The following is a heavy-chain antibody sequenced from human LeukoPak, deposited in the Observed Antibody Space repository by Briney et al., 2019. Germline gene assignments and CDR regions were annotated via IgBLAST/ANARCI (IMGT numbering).Heavy chain of an antibody. Sequence: SVKISCKASGGTFSSYAISWVRQAPGQGLEWMGRIIPILGIANYAQKFQGRVTITADKSTSTAYMELSSLRSEDTAVYYCAAMATITYWGQGTLVTVSS. V-gene: IGHV1-69*04. CDR1: GGTFSSYA. CDR3: AAMATITY. D-gene: IGHD5-24*01. CDR2: IIPILGIA. J-gene: IGHJ4*02.